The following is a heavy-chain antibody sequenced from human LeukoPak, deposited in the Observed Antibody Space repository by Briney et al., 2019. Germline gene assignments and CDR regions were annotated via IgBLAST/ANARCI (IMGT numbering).Heavy chain of an antibody. J-gene: IGHJ6*03. CDR1: GYTFTSYA. CDR3: ARDRPYYYDSSGYYSDYYYYYYMDV. D-gene: IGHD3-22*01. CDR2: INTNTGNP. V-gene: IGHV7-4-1*02. Sequence: ASVKVSCKASGYTFTSYAMNCVRQAPGQGLEWMGWINTNTGNPTYAEGFTGRFVFSLDTSVSTAYLQISSLKAEDTAVYYCARDRPYYYDSSGYYSDYYYYYYMDVWGKGTTVTVSS.